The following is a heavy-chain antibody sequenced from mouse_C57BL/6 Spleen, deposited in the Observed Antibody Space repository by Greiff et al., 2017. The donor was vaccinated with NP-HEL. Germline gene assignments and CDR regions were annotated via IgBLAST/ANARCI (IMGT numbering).Heavy chain of an antibody. CDR1: GFTFSSYA. CDR3: ARGDFPGHYFDY. Sequence: VQLKQSGGGLVKPGGSLKLSCAASGFTFSSYAMSWVRQTPEKRLEWVATISDGGSYTYYPDNVKGRFTISRDNAKNNRYLQMSHLKSEDTAMYYCARGDFPGHYFDYWGKGTTLTVSS. CDR2: ISDGGSYT. V-gene: IGHV5-4*01. J-gene: IGHJ2*01.